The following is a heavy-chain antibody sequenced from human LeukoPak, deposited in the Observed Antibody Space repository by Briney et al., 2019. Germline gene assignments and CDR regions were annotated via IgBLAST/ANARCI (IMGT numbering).Heavy chain of an antibody. D-gene: IGHD4-11*01. V-gene: IGHV4-39*07. CDR3: ARSDGSGLQLYYFDY. CDR1: GGSISSSSYY. Sequence: SETLSLTCTVSGGSISSSSYYWGWIRQPPGKGLEWIGSIYYSGSTNYNPSLKSRVTISVDTSKNQFSLKLSSVTAADTAVYYCARSDGSGLQLYYFDYWGQGTLVTVSS. CDR2: IYYSGST. J-gene: IGHJ4*02.